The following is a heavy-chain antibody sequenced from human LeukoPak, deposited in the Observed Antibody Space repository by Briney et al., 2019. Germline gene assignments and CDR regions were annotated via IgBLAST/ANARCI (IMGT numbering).Heavy chain of an antibody. V-gene: IGHV4-61*02. J-gene: IGHJ4*02. Sequence: PSQTLSLTCTVSGGSNSSGSYYWSWIRQPAGEGLEWIGRIYTSGSANYNPSLKSRVTISVDKTKNQFSLKLSSVTAADTAVYYCARQVSSGYYYYWGQGTLVTVSS. CDR2: IYTSGSA. CDR3: ARQVSSGYYYY. CDR1: GGSNSSGSYY. D-gene: IGHD3-22*01.